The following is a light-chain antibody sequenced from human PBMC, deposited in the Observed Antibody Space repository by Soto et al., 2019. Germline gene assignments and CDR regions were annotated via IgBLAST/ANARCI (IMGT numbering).Light chain of an antibody. V-gene: IGKV3-11*01. J-gene: IGKJ5*01. CDR2: DVF. Sequence: GFTQFPATLCLYTGARATLSCGASQSVSRNYLAWYQQNPGLAPRLVIYDVFNRATGIPARFSGSGSGTDCTLTISSLEPEDFAVYYCQQRSNWPPEITFGQGTRLEIK. CDR3: QQRSNWPPEIT. CDR1: QSVSRNY.